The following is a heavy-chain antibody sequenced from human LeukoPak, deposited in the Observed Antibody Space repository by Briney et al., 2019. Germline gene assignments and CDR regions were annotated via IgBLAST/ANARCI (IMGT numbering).Heavy chain of an antibody. CDR3: AKSSLVPVFGVQLHNWFDP. J-gene: IGHJ5*02. Sequence: GGSLRLSCAASGFTFSSYGMHWVRQAPGKGLEWVAFIRYDGSNKYYADSVKGRFTISRDNSKNTLYLQMNSLRAEDTAVYYCAKSSLVPVFGVQLHNWFDPWGQGTLVTVSS. CDR2: IRYDGSNK. V-gene: IGHV3-30*02. CDR1: GFTFSSYG. D-gene: IGHD3-3*01.